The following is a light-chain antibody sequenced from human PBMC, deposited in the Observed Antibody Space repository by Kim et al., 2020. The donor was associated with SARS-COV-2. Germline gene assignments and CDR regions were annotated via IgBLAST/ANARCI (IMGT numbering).Light chain of an antibody. Sequence: AIRMTQSPSSFSASTGDRVTITCRASQGISNYLAWFQQTPGKAPKLLIYAASTLQSGVPSRFSGSGSGTDFTLTINCLQSDDFATYYCQQYYSYPQTFGQGTKVDIK. V-gene: IGKV1-8*01. J-gene: IGKJ1*01. CDR2: AAS. CDR1: QGISNY. CDR3: QQYYSYPQT.